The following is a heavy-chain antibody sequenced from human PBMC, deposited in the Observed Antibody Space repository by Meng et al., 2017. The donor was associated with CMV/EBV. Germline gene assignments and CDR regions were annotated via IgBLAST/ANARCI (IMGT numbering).Heavy chain of an antibody. CDR1: GYTFTSYD. J-gene: IGHJ6*02. D-gene: IGHD2-2*01. Sequence: ASVKVSCKASGYTFTSYDINWVRQATGQGLEWMGWMNPNSGNTGYAQKFQGRVTMTRNTSKSTAYMELSSLRSEDTAVYYCARGPVVVVPAATRYYYYGMDVWGQGTTVTVSS. CDR2: MNPNSGNT. V-gene: IGHV1-8*01. CDR3: ARGPVVVVPAATRYYYYGMDV.